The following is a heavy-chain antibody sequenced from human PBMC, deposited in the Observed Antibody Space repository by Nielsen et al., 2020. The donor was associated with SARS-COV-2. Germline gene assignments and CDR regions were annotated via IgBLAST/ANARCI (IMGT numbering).Heavy chain of an antibody. J-gene: IGHJ4*02. Sequence: GGSLRLSCAASGFTFSSYSMNWVRQAPGKGLEWVSSISSSSSYIYYADSVKGRFTISRDNSKNTLYLQMNSLRAEDTAVYYCARDRATLIFDYWGQGTLVTVSS. CDR3: ARDRATLIFDY. CDR1: GFTFSSYS. V-gene: IGHV3-21*01. D-gene: IGHD5-12*01. CDR2: ISSSSSYI.